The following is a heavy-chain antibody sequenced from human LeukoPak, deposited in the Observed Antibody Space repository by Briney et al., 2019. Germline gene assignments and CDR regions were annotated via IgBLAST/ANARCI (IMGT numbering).Heavy chain of an antibody. CDR1: GLTFRNYG. Sequence: PGRSLRLSCAASGLTFRNYGMHWVRQAPGKGLEWVAVIWYDGSNEGYANSVKGRVTISRDNSKNMLYLQMSSLRDEDTGVYYCATNSGTPPRYMNVWGKGTTVSVSS. D-gene: IGHD1-26*01. J-gene: IGHJ6*03. CDR2: IWYDGSNE. CDR3: ATNSGTPPRYMNV. V-gene: IGHV3-33*01.